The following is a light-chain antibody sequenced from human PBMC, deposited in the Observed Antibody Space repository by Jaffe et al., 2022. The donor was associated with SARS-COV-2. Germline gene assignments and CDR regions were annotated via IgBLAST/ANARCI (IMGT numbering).Light chain of an antibody. CDR1: QNVYST. J-gene: IGKJ5*01. Sequence: EIVMTQSPATLSVSPGERATLSCRASQNVYSTLAWYQQKPGQAPRLLIYGASARATGIPARFSGSGSGTEFTLTISSLQSEDFAVYYCQQYTAWPLTFGQGTRLEIK. V-gene: IGKV3-15*01. CDR2: GAS. CDR3: QQYTAWPLT.